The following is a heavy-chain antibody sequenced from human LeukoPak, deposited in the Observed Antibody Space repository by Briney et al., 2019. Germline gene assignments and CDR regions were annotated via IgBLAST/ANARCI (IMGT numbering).Heavy chain of an antibody. J-gene: IGHJ5*02. CDR1: GYTFTSYG. CDR3: ARTRKGSYYNWFDP. Sequence: ASVKVSCKASGYTFTSYGISWVRQAPGQGLEWMGWISAYNGNTNYEQKLQGRVTMTTDTSTSTAYMELRSLRSDDTAVYYCARTRKGSYYNWFDPWGQGTLVTVSS. V-gene: IGHV1-18*01. CDR2: ISAYNGNT. D-gene: IGHD3-10*01.